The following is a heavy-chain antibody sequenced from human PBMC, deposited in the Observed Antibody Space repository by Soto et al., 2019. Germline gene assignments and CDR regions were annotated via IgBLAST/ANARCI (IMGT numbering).Heavy chain of an antibody. D-gene: IGHD4-17*01. Sequence: QVQLQESGPGLLKPSETLSLTCSVSGGSVSDKTYYWSWIRQPPGKRLEWIGYVYYSGTTNYNPSLKSRVPISVDLSKNRFSLRLSSVTTADTALYYCARTTAVPNTLRSRYFFDYWGQGTRVTVSS. CDR2: VYYSGTT. J-gene: IGHJ4*02. CDR3: ARTTAVPNTLRSRYFFDY. CDR1: GGSVSDKTYY. V-gene: IGHV4-61*01.